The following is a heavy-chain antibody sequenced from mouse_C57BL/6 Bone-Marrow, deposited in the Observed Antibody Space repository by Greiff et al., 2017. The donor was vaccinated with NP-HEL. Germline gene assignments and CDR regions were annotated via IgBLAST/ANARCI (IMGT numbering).Heavy chain of an antibody. Sequence: VQLQQPGAELVKPGASVKLSCKASGYTFTSYWMQWVKQRPGQGLEWIGEIDPSASYTNYNQKFKGKATLTVDTSSSTAYMQLSSLTSEDSAVYYCARQIYYYGSSYFYYAMDYWGQGTSVTVSS. CDR1: GYTFTSYW. V-gene: IGHV1-50*01. CDR2: IDPSASYT. D-gene: IGHD1-1*01. J-gene: IGHJ4*01. CDR3: ARQIYYYGSSYFYYAMDY.